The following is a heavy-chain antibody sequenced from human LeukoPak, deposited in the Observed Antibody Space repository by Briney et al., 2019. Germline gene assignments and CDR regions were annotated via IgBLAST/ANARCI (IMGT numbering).Heavy chain of an antibody. V-gene: IGHV4-34*01. D-gene: IGHD3-3*01. J-gene: IGHJ4*02. Sequence: SETLSLTCAVYGGSFSGYYWSWIRQPPGKGLEWIGEINHSGNTNYNPSLKSRVTISVDTSKNQFSLKLSSVTAADTAVYYCARGTLYYDFWSGYFGYWGQGTLVTVSS. CDR1: GGSFSGYY. CDR2: INHSGNT. CDR3: ARGTLYYDFWSGYFGY.